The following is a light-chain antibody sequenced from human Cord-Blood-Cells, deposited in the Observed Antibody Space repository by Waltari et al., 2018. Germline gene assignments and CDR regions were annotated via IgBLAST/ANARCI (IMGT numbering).Light chain of an antibody. V-gene: IGKV3-11*02. CDR3: QQRSNWPT. CDR2: DAS. J-gene: IGKJ2*01. CDR1: QSVSSS. Sequence: EIVLTQSPATLSLSPGERATLSCRASQSVSSSLAWYQQKPGQAPRLLIYDASNRATGIPARFSGSGYGRDFTLTISSLEPEDFAVYYCQQRSNWPTFGQGTKLEIK.